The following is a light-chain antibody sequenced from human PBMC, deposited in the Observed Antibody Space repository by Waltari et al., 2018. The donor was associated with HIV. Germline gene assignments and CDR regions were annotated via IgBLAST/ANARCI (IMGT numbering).Light chain of an antibody. CDR2: DVY. CDR1: SNDVGAYHY. Sequence: QSALTQPASVSGSPGQSITISCTATSNDVGAYHYGVWYQQSPGKVPKLLIYDVYNRPSRISNRFSGSKSGNTAFLTISGLRAEDEADYYCASFTSGRLNVFGSGTKVTVL. J-gene: IGLJ1*01. V-gene: IGLV2-14*01. CDR3: ASFTSGRLNV.